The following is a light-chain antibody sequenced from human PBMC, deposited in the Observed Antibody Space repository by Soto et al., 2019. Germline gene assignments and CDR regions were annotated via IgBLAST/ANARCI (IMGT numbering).Light chain of an antibody. CDR1: QTVYTW. Sequence: IQMTQSPSTLSASIGDRVTMTCRASQTVYTWLAWYQQKPGTAPKLLIYEASTLHSGVPSRFSGSGSGTEFTLVISRLQPDDLATYYCQQYSSYSPYTFGQGT. J-gene: IGKJ2*01. V-gene: IGKV1-5*03. CDR2: EAS. CDR3: QQYSSYSPYT.